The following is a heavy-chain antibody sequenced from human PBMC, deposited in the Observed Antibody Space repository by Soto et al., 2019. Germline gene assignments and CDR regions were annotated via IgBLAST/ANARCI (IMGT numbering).Heavy chain of an antibody. CDR1: GYTFTGYY. CDR2: INPNSGGT. V-gene: IGHV1-2*02. D-gene: IGHD5-12*01. CDR3: ASNRDGYNYNRFDY. J-gene: IGHJ4*02. Sequence: ASVKVSCKASGYTFTGYYMHWVLQAPGQGLEWMGWINPNSGGTNYAQKFQGGVTMTRDTSISTAYMELSRLRSDDTAVYYCASNRDGYNYNRFDYWGQGTLVTVSS.